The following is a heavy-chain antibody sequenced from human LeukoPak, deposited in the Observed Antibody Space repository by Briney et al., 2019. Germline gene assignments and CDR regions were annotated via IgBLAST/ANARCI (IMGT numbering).Heavy chain of an antibody. D-gene: IGHD2-8*01. Sequence: GGSLRLSCAVSGFTFSSYSMNWVRQARGKALEGFSVFYGGGDTIYPDSVKGRFTISRDKPKNRLYLQMNSLRAEDTAVYYCADPGVGFWGKGTLVTVSS. CDR3: ADPGVGF. J-gene: IGHJ4*02. CDR2: FYGGGDT. CDR1: GFTFSSYS. V-gene: IGHV3-53*01.